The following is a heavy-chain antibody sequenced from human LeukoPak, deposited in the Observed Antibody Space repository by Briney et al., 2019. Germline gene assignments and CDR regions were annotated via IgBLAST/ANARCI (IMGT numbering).Heavy chain of an antibody. CDR2: IKEDGSEN. V-gene: IGHV3-7*01. Sequence: GGSLRLSCAASGFTVTSNYMSWVRQAPGEGMEWVANIKEDGSENQYVDSVKGRFTISRENAKNSLYLQMNSLRVEDTGVYYCARVSKQWEVPSAYWGQGTLVTVSS. D-gene: IGHD1-26*01. CDR3: ARVSKQWEVPSAY. J-gene: IGHJ4*02. CDR1: GFTVTSNY.